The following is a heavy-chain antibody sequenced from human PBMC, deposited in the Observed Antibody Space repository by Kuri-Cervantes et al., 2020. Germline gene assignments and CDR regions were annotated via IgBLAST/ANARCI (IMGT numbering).Heavy chain of an antibody. J-gene: IGHJ4*02. Sequence: SETLSLTCTVSGGSVSSGSYYWSWIRQAPGKGLEWIGYIYYSGSTNYNPSLKSRVTISVDTSKNQFSLKLSSVTAADTAVYYCARGNYCSGGSCYYFDYWGQGTLVTDSS. D-gene: IGHD2-15*01. CDR3: ARGNYCSGGSCYYFDY. CDR1: GGSVSSGSYY. V-gene: IGHV4-61*01. CDR2: IYYSGST.